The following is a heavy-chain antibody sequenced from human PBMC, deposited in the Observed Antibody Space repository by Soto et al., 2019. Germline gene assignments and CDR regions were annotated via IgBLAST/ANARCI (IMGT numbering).Heavy chain of an antibody. D-gene: IGHD5-18*01. CDR1: GFTFSSYA. J-gene: IGHJ2*01. CDR3: ARDPLWGTAMVSWYFAL. V-gene: IGHV3-30-3*01. Sequence: QVPLVESGGGVVQPGRSLRLSCAAAGFTFSSYAMHWVRQAPGKGLEWVAVISYDGSNKYYADSVKGRFTISRDKSKNTLDLQMNSLRAADAVGYYCARDPLWGTAMVSWYFALWGRGPLVTFSA. CDR2: ISYDGSNK.